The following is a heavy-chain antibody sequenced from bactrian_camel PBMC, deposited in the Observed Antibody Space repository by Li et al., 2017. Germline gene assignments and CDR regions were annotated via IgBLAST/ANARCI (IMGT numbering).Heavy chain of an antibody. V-gene: IGHV3S54*01. J-gene: IGHJ4*01. CDR2: TYTVDGST. D-gene: IGHD6*01. CDR3: AAPQKYGGSCRMAGYNY. CDR1: GYVYTNEC. Sequence: HVQLVESGGGSVQAGGSLRLSCVASGYVYTNECMAWFRQAPGKEREAVASTYTVDGSTYYADSVKGRFTISLEQSSNTLFLEMNNLRPDETAIYICAAPQKYGGSCRMAGYNYWGQGTQVTVSS.